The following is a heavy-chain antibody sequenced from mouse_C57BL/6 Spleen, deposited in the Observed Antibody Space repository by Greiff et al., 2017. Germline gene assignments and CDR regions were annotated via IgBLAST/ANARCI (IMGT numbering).Heavy chain of an antibody. V-gene: IGHV10-1*01. CDR2: IRSKSNNYAT. Sequence: GGGLVQPKGSLKLSCAASGFSFNTYAMNWVRQAPGKGLEWVARIRSKSNNYATYYADSVKDRFTISRDDSESMLYLQMNNLKTEDTAMYYCVRHSLYYYGSSYVDWYFDVWGTGTTVTVSS. D-gene: IGHD1-1*01. J-gene: IGHJ1*03. CDR3: VRHSLYYYGSSYVDWYFDV. CDR1: GFSFNTYA.